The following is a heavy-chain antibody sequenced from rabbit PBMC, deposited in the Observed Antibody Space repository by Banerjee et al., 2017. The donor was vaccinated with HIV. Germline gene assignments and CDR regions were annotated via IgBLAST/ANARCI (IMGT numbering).Heavy chain of an antibody. V-gene: IGHV1S45*01. CDR1: GLDISSYS. Sequence: QEQLVESGGGLVQPGGSLKLSCKASGLDISSYSIGWVRQAPGKGPEWIACICNSDAKSYYASWAKGRFTISKTSSTTVTLQMTSLTAADTATYFCARRAHYPGGGYFNLWGPGTLVTVS. J-gene: IGHJ4*01. D-gene: IGHD8-1*01. CDR2: ICNSDAKS. CDR3: ARRAHYPGGGYFNL.